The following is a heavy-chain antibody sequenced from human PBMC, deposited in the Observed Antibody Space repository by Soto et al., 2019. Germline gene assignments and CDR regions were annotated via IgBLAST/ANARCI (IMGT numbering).Heavy chain of an antibody. Sequence: GGSLRLSCSASGFIFSSYTINWVRQAPGKGLEYLSANSSDGSNTYDAESVKGRFTISRGNSKKTMDLQMRSLRVEDTAVCCCVKGGYRFAYSAFDIWGQGTMVAVSS. CDR3: VKGGYRFAYSAFDI. J-gene: IGHJ3*02. D-gene: IGHD5-12*01. CDR2: NSSDGSNT. CDR1: GFIFSSYT. V-gene: IGHV3-64D*08.